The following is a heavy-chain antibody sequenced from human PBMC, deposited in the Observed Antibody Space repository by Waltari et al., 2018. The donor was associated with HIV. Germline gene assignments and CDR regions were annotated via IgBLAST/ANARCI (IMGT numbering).Heavy chain of an antibody. CDR2: IYSGGST. V-gene: IGHV3-66*01. Sequence: EVQLVASGGGLVQPGGSLRLSCAASGFTVSSNYMSRVRQAPGKGLEWVSVIYSGGSTYYADSVKGRFTISRDNSKNTLYLQMNSLRAEDTAVYYCASIAYCGGDCYPRGMDVWGQGTTVTVSS. J-gene: IGHJ6*02. CDR3: ASIAYCGGDCYPRGMDV. CDR1: GFTVSSNY. D-gene: IGHD2-21*02.